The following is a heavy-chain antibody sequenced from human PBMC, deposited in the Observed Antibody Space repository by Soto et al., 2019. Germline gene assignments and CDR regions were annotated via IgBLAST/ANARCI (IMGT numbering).Heavy chain of an antibody. J-gene: IGHJ6*02. Sequence: QVQLVQSGAEVKKPGSSVKVSCKASGGTFRSYSISWVRQAPGQGLEWMGGIIPIFDITNYAQKFQGRVTITADESTNTAYMELSSLGSDDTAVYYCARPDEGGYSSNHHYSYALDVWGQGTTVTV. CDR1: GGTFRSYS. D-gene: IGHD3-22*01. CDR2: IIPIFDIT. CDR3: ARPDEGGYSSNHHYSYALDV. V-gene: IGHV1-69*01.